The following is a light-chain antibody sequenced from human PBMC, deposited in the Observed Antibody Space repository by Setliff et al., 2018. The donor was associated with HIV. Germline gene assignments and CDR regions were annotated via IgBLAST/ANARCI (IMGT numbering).Light chain of an antibody. Sequence: SYELTQPPSVSVSPGQTASITCSGDKLGHKYASWYQQKPGQSPVVVMYQDTKRPSGIPERFSGSNSGNTATLTISGTQAMDEADYYCQAWDSSTYGFGTGTKVPS. V-gene: IGLV3-1*01. CDR1: KLGHKY. CDR2: QDT. J-gene: IGLJ1*01. CDR3: QAWDSSTYG.